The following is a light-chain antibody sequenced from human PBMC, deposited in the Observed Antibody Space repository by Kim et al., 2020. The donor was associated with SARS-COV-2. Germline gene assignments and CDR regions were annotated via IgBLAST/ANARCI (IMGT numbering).Light chain of an antibody. V-gene: IGLV1-36*01. CDR1: SSNIGNAA. CDR3: AAWDDRLNSPV. Sequence: QSVLTQPPSVSEAPRQRVTISCSGSSSNIGNAAVNWYQQFPGKPPNLLIYYDDLLPSGVSDHFSGAKSGTTASLPISGLLSEDEADYYCAAWDDRLNSPVFGGGTQLTVL. J-gene: IGLJ3*02. CDR2: YDD.